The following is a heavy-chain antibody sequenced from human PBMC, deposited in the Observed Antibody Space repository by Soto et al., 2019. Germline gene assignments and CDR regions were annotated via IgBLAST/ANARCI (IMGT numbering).Heavy chain of an antibody. CDR3: ARDPRIYCTSSSCHSYFDS. CDR1: GGSFTTHS. D-gene: IGHD2-2*01. CDR2: IIPVFGTV. J-gene: IGHJ4*02. Sequence: QVQLVQSGAEVKKPGSSVKVSCRTSGGSFTTHSISWLRQAPGQGLEWMGGIIPVFGTVNYAQRLQDRVTITADESTSTAYMDLSRLKSEDSAVYYCARDPRIYCTSSSCHSYFDSWGQGTLVNVS. V-gene: IGHV1-69*01.